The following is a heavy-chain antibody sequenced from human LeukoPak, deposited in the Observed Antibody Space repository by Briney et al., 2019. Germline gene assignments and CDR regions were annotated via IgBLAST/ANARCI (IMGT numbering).Heavy chain of an antibody. Sequence: PGGSLRLSCAASGFTVSSNYMSWVRQAPGKGLEWVSAISGSGGSTYYADSVKGRFTISRDNSKNTLYLQMNSLRAEDTAVYYCAKDLPSLNIAARVAYYFDYWGQGTLVTVSS. CDR3: AKDLPSLNIAARVAYYFDY. V-gene: IGHV3-23*01. CDR1: GFTVSSNY. J-gene: IGHJ4*02. D-gene: IGHD6-6*01. CDR2: ISGSGGST.